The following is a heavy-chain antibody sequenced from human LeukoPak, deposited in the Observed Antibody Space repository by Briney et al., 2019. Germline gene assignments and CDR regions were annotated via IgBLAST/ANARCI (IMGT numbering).Heavy chain of an antibody. CDR2: INPSGGST. CDR3: ARDFRAAYYYGSGVDY. V-gene: IGHV1-46*01. Sequence: GASVKVSCKASGYTFTSYYMHWVRQAPGQGLEWMGIINPSGGSTSYAQKFQGRVTMTRDTSTSTVYMELSSLRSGDTAVYYCARDFRAAYYYGSGVDYWGQGTLVTVSS. J-gene: IGHJ4*02. CDR1: GYTFTSYY. D-gene: IGHD3-10*01.